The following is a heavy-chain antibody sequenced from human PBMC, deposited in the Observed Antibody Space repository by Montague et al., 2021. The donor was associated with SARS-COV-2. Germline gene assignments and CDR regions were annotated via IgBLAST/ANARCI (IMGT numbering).Heavy chain of an antibody. V-gene: IGHV4-34*01. Sequence: SETLSLTCAVYGVSFSDHFWCWIRQPPGKGLEWIGEINHSGRTTYSPSLRFRVSMSIDTSKNQFSLHLRPLTAADAAVYYCARVNYGEVDYWGPGTLVTVSP. D-gene: IGHD4-17*01. CDR1: GVSFSDHF. J-gene: IGHJ4*02. CDR2: INHSGRT. CDR3: ARVNYGEVDY.